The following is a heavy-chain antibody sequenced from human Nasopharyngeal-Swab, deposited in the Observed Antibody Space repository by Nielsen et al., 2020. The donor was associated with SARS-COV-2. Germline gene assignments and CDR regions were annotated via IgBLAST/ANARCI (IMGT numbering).Heavy chain of an antibody. CDR2: IWYDGTNK. CDR1: GFSVTSHG. CDR3: AKDGSSSPTY. Sequence: GGSLRLSCKASGFSVTSHGMHWVRQAPGKGLEWVAVIWYDGTNKFYADSVKGRFTISRDNSKNTLYLQMNSLRAEDTAVYYCAKDGSSSPTYWGQGTLVTVSS. V-gene: IGHV3-33*06. D-gene: IGHD6-13*01. J-gene: IGHJ4*02.